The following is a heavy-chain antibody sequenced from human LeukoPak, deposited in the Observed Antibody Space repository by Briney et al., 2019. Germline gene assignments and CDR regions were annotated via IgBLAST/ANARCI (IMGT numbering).Heavy chain of an antibody. CDR3: ARRPSGSFDY. D-gene: IGHD1-26*01. CDR1: GYTFTGYY. V-gene: IGHV1-2*02. J-gene: IGHJ4*02. Sequence: AASVKVSCKASGYTFTGYYIHWVRQAPGQGLEWMGWIHPNSGGTKYAQKFQGRVTMTRDTSISTAYMELSSLRSDDTAVYFCARRPSGSFDYWGQETLVTVSS. CDR2: IHPNSGGT.